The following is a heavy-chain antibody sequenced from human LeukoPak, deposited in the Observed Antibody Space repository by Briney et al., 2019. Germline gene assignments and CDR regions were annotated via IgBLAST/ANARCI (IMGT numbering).Heavy chain of an antibody. CDR3: AKDLMRDRWFGES. Sequence: GGSLRLSCAASGFTFSSYGMHWVRQTPGKGLEWVAFIRYDGSNKYYADSVKGRFTISGDNSKNTVYVQMNRLRAEDTAVYYCAKDLMRDRWFGESWGQGTLVTVSS. D-gene: IGHD3-10*01. V-gene: IGHV3-30*02. CDR1: GFTFSSYG. J-gene: IGHJ5*02. CDR2: IRYDGSNK.